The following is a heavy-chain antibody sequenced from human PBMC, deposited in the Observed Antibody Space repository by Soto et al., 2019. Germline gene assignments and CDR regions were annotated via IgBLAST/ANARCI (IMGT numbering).Heavy chain of an antibody. J-gene: IGHJ6*02. CDR3: ARETLYYGMDV. Sequence: QLQLQESGSGLVKPSQTLSLTCAVSGGSISSGGYSWSWIRQPPGKGLEWIGYIYHSGSTYYNPSLKRXXTXSXXSSKNQFSLKLSSVTAADTAVYYCARETLYYGMDVWGQGTTVTVSS. CDR2: IYHSGST. V-gene: IGHV4-30-2*01. CDR1: GGSISSGGYS.